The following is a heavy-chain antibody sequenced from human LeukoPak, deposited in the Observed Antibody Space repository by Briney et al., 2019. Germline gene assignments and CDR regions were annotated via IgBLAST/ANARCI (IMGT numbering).Heavy chain of an antibody. CDR1: GGXISSYY. J-gene: IGHJ5*02. Sequence: SETLSLTCSISGGXISSYYWSWIRQLPGKGLEWIAYMYYTGSPKYNPSLKSRVTMSVDTSKNQFSLKVTSVTAADTAVYYCARQLGFCSSTSCFSWFDPWGQGTLVTVSS. CDR2: MYYTGSP. V-gene: IGHV4-59*08. D-gene: IGHD2-2*01. CDR3: ARQLGFCSSTSCFSWFDP.